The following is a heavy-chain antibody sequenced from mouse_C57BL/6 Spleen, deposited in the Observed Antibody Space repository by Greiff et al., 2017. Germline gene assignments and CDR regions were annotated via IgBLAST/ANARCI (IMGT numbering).Heavy chain of an antibody. CDR3: ARTWLYYCDY. Sequence: EVKLMESGGGLVKPGGSLKLSCAASGFTFSDYGMHWVRQAPEKGLEWVAYISSGSSTIYYADTVKGRFTISRDNAKNTLFLQMTSLRSEDTAMYYCARTWLYYCDYWGQGTTLTVSS. CDR1: GFTFSDYG. D-gene: IGHD3-3*01. J-gene: IGHJ2*01. V-gene: IGHV5-17*01. CDR2: ISSGSSTI.